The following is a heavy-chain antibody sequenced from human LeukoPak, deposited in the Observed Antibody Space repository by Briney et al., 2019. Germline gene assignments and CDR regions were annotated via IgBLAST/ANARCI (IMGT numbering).Heavy chain of an antibody. CDR2: IYYSGST. D-gene: IGHD5-18*01. J-gene: IGHJ6*03. Sequence: SETLSLTCTVSGGSINSNGYYWGWIRQPPGKGLEWIGNIYYSGSTYYNPSLKSRFTISIDTSKNPFSLKLSSVTAADTAVYYCARTEESGYSYRYFGYYYYMDVWGKGTTVTVSS. V-gene: IGHV4-39*07. CDR1: GGSINSNGYY. CDR3: ARTEESGYSYRYFGYYYYMDV.